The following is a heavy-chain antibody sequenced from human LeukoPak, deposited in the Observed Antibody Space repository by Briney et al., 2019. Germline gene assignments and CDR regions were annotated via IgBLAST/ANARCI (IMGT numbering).Heavy chain of an antibody. Sequence: TSETLSLTSAVSGDSISSGGYSWSWIRQTPGKGLEWIAYIHDSGSTYNNPSLKSRLSISIDTSKNQFSLKLNSLTAADTAVYYCARLVAAAGNNWFDPRGQGTLVTVSS. V-gene: IGHV4-30-4*07. D-gene: IGHD6-13*01. CDR2: IHDSGST. CDR3: ARLVAAAGNNWFDP. J-gene: IGHJ5*02. CDR1: GDSISSGGYS.